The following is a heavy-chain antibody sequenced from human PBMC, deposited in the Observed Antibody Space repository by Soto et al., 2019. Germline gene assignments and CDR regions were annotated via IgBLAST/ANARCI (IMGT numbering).Heavy chain of an antibody. Sequence: SGPTLVNPTQTLTLTCSFSGFSLSTGGMCVAWIRQPPGKALEWLARIYWDDDKRYSPSLKSRLTITKDTSKNQVVLTMTNMDTVDTATYYCAHSLIGYYYDSSGSNWFDPWGQGTLVTVSS. CDR3: AHSLIGYYYDSSGSNWFDP. CDR1: GFSLSTGGMC. D-gene: IGHD3-22*01. CDR2: IYWDDDK. J-gene: IGHJ5*02. V-gene: IGHV2-5*02.